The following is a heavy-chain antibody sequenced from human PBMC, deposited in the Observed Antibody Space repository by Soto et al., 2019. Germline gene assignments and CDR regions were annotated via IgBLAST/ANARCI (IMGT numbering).Heavy chain of an antibody. V-gene: IGHV3-23*01. CDR3: AKDMSPSYGDYEDPNWFDP. J-gene: IGHJ5*02. D-gene: IGHD4-17*01. Sequence: GGSLRLSCAASGFTFSSYAMSWVRQAPGKGLEWVSAISGSGGSTYYADSVKGRFTISRDNSKNTLYLQMNSLRAEDTAVYYCAKDMSPSYGDYEDPNWFDPWGQGTLVTVSS. CDR2: ISGSGGST. CDR1: GFTFSSYA.